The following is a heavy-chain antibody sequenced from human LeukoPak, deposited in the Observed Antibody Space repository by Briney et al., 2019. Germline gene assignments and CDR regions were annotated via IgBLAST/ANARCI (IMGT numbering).Heavy chain of an antibody. CDR3: ARGLSGSSTDY. J-gene: IGHJ4*02. V-gene: IGHV3-30*02. CDR1: GFTFSSYG. CDR2: IRYDGGNE. Sequence: GGSLRLSCAVSGFTFSSYGMHWVRQAPGKGLEWVAFIRYDGGNEYYADSVKGRFTISRDNSKNTLYLQMNSLRAEDTAVYYCARGLSGSSTDYWGQGTLVTVSS. D-gene: IGHD1-26*01.